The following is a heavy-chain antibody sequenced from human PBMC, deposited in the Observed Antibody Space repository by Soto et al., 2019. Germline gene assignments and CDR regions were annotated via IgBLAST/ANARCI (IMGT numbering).Heavy chain of an antibody. V-gene: IGHV3-74*01. CDR1: GFTFSSYW. Sequence: EVQLVDSGGGLVQPGGSLRLSCAVSGFTFSSYWMHWVRQVPGKGLVWVSSINGDGSSTTYAEYVKGRFTISRDNAKNTLYLPMNSLRSEDTAVYYCTRQRYDDPGTPFDDWGRGTLVTVSS. CDR3: TRQRYDDPGTPFDD. J-gene: IGHJ4*02. D-gene: IGHD1-1*01. CDR2: INGDGSST.